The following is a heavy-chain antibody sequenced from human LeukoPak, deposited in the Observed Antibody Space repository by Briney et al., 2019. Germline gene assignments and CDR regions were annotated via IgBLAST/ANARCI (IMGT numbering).Heavy chain of an antibody. J-gene: IGHJ1*01. CDR2: ISAYNGNT. V-gene: IGHV1-18*04. Sequence: ASVKVSCKASGHTFTSYGISWVRQAPGQGLEWMGWISAYNGNTNYAQKLQGRVTMTTDTSTSTAYMELRSLRSDDTAVYYCARDSSGWYRVSGDFQHWGQGTLVTVSS. D-gene: IGHD6-19*01. CDR3: ARDSSGWYRVSGDFQH. CDR1: GHTFTSYG.